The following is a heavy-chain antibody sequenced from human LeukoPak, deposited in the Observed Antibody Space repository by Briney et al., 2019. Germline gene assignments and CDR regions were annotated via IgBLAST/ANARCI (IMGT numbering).Heavy chain of an antibody. J-gene: IGHJ4*02. CDR3: ARDDYGGLDY. CDR2: TKNKANSYTT. V-gene: IGHV3-72*01. Sequence: GGSQRLSCAASGFTFSSYWMSWVRQAPGKGLEWVGRTKNKANSYTTEYAASVKGRFTISRDDSKNSLYLQMNSLKTEDTAVYYCARDDYGGLDYWGQGTLVTVSS. CDR1: GFTFSSYW. D-gene: IGHD4-23*01.